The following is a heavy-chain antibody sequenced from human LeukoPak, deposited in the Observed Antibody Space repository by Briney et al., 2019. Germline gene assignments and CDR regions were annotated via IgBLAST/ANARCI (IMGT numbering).Heavy chain of an antibody. D-gene: IGHD2-2*01. CDR2: VNPDGNEK. V-gene: IGHV3-7*04. CDR3: ARGQYQLL. CDR1: GFSFSSYW. J-gene: IGHJ4*02. Sequence: QSGGSLRLSCTASGFSFSSYWMSWVRQAPGKGLEWVAKVNPDGNEKYYVDSVRGRFTISKDNPKNSVYLQMDSLKAEDTAVYYCARGQYQLLWGKGALIIVSS.